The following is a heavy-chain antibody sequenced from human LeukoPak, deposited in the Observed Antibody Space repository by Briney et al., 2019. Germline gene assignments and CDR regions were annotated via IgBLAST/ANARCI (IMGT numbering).Heavy chain of an antibody. CDR3: AGRRTTWFDP. CDR1: GFTFSSYS. D-gene: IGHD4-17*01. J-gene: IGHJ5*02. V-gene: IGHV3-21*01. Sequence: PGGSLRLSCAASGFTFSSYSMNWVRQAPGKGLEWVSSISSSSYIYYADSVKGRFIISRDNAKNSLYLQMNSLRAEDTAVYYCAGRRTTWFDPWGQGTLVTVSS. CDR2: ISSSSYI.